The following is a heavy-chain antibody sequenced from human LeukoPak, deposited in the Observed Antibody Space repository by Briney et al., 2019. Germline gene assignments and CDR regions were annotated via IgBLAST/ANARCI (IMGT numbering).Heavy chain of an antibody. CDR1: GGSINSSGYS. CDR2: IYYSGST. J-gene: IGHJ3*02. CDR3: ASTKRRSAAMVHSAFDI. D-gene: IGHD5-18*01. V-gene: IGHV4-39*01. Sequence: PSETLSLTCTVSGGSINSSGYSWGWIRQPPGKGLQWIGSIYYSGSTYYNPSLKSRLTISVDTSKNQFSLKLSSVTAADTAVYYCASTKRRSAAMVHSAFDIWGQGTMVTVSS.